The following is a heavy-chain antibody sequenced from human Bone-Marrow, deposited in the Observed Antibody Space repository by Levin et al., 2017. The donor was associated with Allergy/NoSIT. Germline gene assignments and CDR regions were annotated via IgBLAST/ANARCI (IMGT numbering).Heavy chain of an antibody. D-gene: IGHD3-10*01. CDR3: TRYYYRPYAFDI. J-gene: IGHJ3*02. V-gene: IGHV3-49*04. CDR2: IRSKTYGGTT. Sequence: GGSLRLSCTASGFTFGDYAMSWVRQAPGKGLEWIGFIRSKTYGGTTEYAASVKGRFTFSRDDSKSIAYLQLNSLKTEDTAVYYCTRYYYRPYAFDIWGQGTMVTVSS. CDR1: GFTFGDYA.